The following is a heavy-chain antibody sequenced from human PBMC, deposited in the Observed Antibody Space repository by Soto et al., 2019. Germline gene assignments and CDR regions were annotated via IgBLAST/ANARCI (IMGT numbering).Heavy chain of an antibody. CDR3: ARDYYDSSTSPYLFDY. Sequence: QVQLVQSGAEVKKPGASVKVSCKASGYTFTSYYMHWVRQAPGQGLEWMGIINPSGGSTSYAQKFQGGVTMTRDTSTSTGYMEMSSLRSEDTAVYYCARDYYDSSTSPYLFDYWGQGTLVTVSS. D-gene: IGHD3-22*01. J-gene: IGHJ4*02. CDR2: INPSGGST. CDR1: GYTFTSYY. V-gene: IGHV1-46*01.